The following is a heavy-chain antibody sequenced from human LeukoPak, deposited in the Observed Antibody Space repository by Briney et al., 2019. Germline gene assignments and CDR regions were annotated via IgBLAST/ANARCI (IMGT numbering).Heavy chain of an antibody. J-gene: IGHJ3*02. V-gene: IGHV4-31*03. CDR3: ARDHPTGAGGFDI. CDR1: GASISSGANY. D-gene: IGHD4-23*01. Sequence: PSETLSLTCTVSGASISSGANYWRWIRQHPGKGLEWIGCSQYSGNAHYNPYLRSRVTISVDTSENQFSLKLSSVTAADTAVYYCARDHPTGAGGFDIWGQGTMVTVSS. CDR2: SQYSGNA.